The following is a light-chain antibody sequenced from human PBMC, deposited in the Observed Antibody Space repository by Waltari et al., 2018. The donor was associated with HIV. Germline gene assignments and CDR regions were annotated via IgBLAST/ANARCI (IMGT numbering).Light chain of an antibody. Sequence: QVVLTQPPSASASLGASVKLTCTLSSGHINYVIAWHPQQPPKGPRFLMNLNSDGRHSKGDGIPDRFSGSSSGAERYLTISSLQSEDEADYFCQTWGTGIQVFGGGTRLTVL. CDR2: LNSDGRH. V-gene: IGLV4-69*01. CDR3: QTWGTGIQV. J-gene: IGLJ2*01. CDR1: SGHINYV.